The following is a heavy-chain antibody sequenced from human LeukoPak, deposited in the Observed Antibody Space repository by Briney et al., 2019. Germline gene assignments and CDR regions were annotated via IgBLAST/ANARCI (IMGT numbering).Heavy chain of an antibody. J-gene: IGHJ4*02. CDR3: ARGLDCRSTSCYLDN. CDR1: GFTFTKYW. V-gene: IGHV3-7*01. D-gene: IGHD2-2*01. CDR2: IKQDGSEK. Sequence: GGSLRLSCAASGFTFTKYWMTWVRQAPGKGLEWVANIKQDGSEKFYVDSVKGRFTISTDNAKNSLDLQINSLGAEDTAVYYCARGLDCRSTSCYLDNWGQGALVTVSP.